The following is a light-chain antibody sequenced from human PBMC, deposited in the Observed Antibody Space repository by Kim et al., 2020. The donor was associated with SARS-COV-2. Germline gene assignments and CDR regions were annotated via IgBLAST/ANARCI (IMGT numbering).Light chain of an antibody. V-gene: IGLV3-1*01. Sequence: SYELTQPPSVSVSPGQTASITCSGDKLGDKYASWYQQKPDQSPVLVIYQDNKRPSGIPERFSGSNSGNTATLTISGTQTVDEADYYCQAWDSSTGVFGGGTQLTVL. CDR1: KLGDKY. CDR3: QAWDSSTGV. J-gene: IGLJ3*02. CDR2: QDN.